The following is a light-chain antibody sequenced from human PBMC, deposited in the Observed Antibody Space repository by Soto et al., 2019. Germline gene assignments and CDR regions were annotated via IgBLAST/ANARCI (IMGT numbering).Light chain of an antibody. V-gene: IGKV4-1*01. CDR1: QSVLYSSNNKNY. CDR3: QQYYSPPRT. CDR2: WAS. Sequence: DIVMTQSPDSLAVSLGERATINCKSSQSVLYSSNNKNYLAWYQQKPGQPPKLLIYWASAREFGVPDRFSGSGSGTDFTLTISSLQAEDVAVYYCQQYYSPPRTFGHGTKVDI. J-gene: IGKJ1*01.